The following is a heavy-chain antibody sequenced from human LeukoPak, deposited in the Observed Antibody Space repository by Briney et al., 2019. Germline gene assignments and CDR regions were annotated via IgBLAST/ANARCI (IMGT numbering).Heavy chain of an antibody. CDR1: GFSFISYG. D-gene: IGHD4-17*01. Sequence: GGSLRLSCAASGFSFISYGMHWVRQAPGKGLEWVGVISDDGRSKDYADSVKGRFTISRDNSKDTLYLQMNSLRAEDTAVYYCAKRPSDYGDYVSYFDYWGRGTLVTISS. CDR3: AKRPSDYGDYVSYFDY. V-gene: IGHV3-30*18. CDR2: ISDDGRSK. J-gene: IGHJ4*02.